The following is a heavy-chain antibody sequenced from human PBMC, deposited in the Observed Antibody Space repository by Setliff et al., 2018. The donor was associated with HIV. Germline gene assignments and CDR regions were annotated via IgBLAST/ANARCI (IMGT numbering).Heavy chain of an antibody. Sequence: SVKVSCKTSGGTFPSYAVSWVRQAPGQGLGWMGGIIPAFGTANYAQKFQGRVTITTDESTSTAYMELSGLRSEDTAVYYCARGRASGSANSGWGQGTLVTVSS. CDR3: ARGRASGSANSG. CDR1: GGTFPSYA. V-gene: IGHV1-69*05. D-gene: IGHD7-27*01. J-gene: IGHJ4*02. CDR2: IIPAFGTA.